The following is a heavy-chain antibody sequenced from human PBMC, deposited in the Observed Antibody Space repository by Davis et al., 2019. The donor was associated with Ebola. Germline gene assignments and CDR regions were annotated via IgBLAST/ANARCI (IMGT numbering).Heavy chain of an antibody. V-gene: IGHV3-9*01. Sequence: PGGSLRLSCSASGFTFSSYWMHWVRQAPGKGLEWVSGISWNSGSIGYADSVKGRFTISRDNAKNSLYLQMNSLRAEDTALYYCAKDIGGYDSPGHYYYYGMDVWGQGTTVTVSS. CDR3: AKDIGGYDSPGHYYYYGMDV. CDR1: GFTFSSYW. J-gene: IGHJ6*02. D-gene: IGHD3-22*01. CDR2: ISWNSGSI.